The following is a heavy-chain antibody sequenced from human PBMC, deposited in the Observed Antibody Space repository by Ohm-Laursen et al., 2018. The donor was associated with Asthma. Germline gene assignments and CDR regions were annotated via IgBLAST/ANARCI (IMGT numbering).Heavy chain of an antibody. Sequence: SLRLSCAASGFTFSSYAMSWVRQAPGKGLECVSGIIGSGADTYYADSVKGRFTISRDNSKNTPYLQMNTLRAEDTAVYYCARETATGSQNIHYYDLDVWGQGTTVIVSS. J-gene: IGHJ6*02. V-gene: IGHV3-23*01. CDR3: ARETATGSQNIHYYDLDV. CDR1: GFTFSSYA. D-gene: IGHD2-15*01. CDR2: IIGSGADT.